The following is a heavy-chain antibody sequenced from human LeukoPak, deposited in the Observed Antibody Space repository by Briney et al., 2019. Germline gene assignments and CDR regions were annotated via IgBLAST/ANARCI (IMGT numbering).Heavy chain of an antibody. CDR2: INHSGST. Sequence: SETLSLTCAVYGGSFSGYYWSWIRQPPGKGVEWIGEINHSGSTNYHPSLKSRVIISVDTSKNQFSLKLSSVTAADTAVYYCARGHHGSGSYSSWGQGTLVTVSS. CDR1: GGSFSGYY. CDR3: ARGHHGSGSYSS. D-gene: IGHD3-10*01. V-gene: IGHV4-34*01. J-gene: IGHJ4*02.